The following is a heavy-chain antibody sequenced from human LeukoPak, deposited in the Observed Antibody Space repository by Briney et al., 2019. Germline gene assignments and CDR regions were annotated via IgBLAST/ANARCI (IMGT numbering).Heavy chain of an antibody. J-gene: IGHJ4*02. CDR2: INHSGST. D-gene: IGHD2-8*01. CDR1: GGSFSGYY. CDR3: ARGLVPNY. Sequence: PSETLSLICAVYGGSFSGYYWSWIRQPPGKGLEWIGEINHSGSTNYNPSLKSRVTISVDTSKNQFSLKLSSVTAADTAVYYCARGLVPNYWGQGTLVTVSS. V-gene: IGHV4-34*01.